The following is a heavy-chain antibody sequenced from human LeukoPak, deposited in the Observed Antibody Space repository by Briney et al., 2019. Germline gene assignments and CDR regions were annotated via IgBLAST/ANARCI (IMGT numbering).Heavy chain of an antibody. V-gene: IGHV3-21*04. CDR1: GFTFSSYS. Sequence: AGGSLRLSCAASGFTFSSYSMNWVRQAPGKGLEWVSSISSSSYIYYADSVRGRFTISRDNSKNTLYLQVNSLRAEDTAIYYCAKDALLPSGVDYFDYWGQGTLVTASS. CDR3: AKDALLPSGVDYFDY. J-gene: IGHJ4*02. D-gene: IGHD2-15*01. CDR2: ISSSSYI.